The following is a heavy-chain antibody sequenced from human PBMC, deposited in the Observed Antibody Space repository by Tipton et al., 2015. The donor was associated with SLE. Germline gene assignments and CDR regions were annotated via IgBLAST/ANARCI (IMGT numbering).Heavy chain of an antibody. Sequence: TLSLTCTVSGVSISSTSYYWAWIRQPPGKGLQWIGSAFYSGSTYHNPSLKSRVTMSLDTSKNQFSLKLTSVTAADTAIYYCARLGIVIVPAVTYYYGMDVWGQGTTVTVSS. J-gene: IGHJ6*02. V-gene: IGHV4-39*07. CDR2: AFYSGST. CDR1: GVSISSTSYY. CDR3: ARLGIVIVPAVTYYYGMDV. D-gene: IGHD2-2*01.